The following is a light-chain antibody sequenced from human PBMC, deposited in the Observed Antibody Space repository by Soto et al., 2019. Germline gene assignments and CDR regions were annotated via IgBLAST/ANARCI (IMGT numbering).Light chain of an antibody. CDR3: QQSYSSPPT. CDR2: GAS. V-gene: IGKV3-15*01. Sequence: EVVMTQSPATLSVSPGESATLSCRASQSISSNKLAWYQQKPGQAPRLLIYGASTRATGIPARFSGSRSGPDFTLTISSLQPEDFATYYCQQSYSSPPTFGQGTKVDI. CDR1: QSISSN. J-gene: IGKJ1*01.